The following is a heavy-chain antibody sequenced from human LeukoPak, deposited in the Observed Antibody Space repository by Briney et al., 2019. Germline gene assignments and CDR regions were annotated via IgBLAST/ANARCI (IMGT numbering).Heavy chain of an antibody. CDR3: ARVGRETMANRWFGGPHFDY. J-gene: IGHJ4*02. D-gene: IGHD3-10*01. CDR2: ITSSSSYI. CDR1: GFTFSSFS. V-gene: IGHV3-21*04. Sequence: GGSLRLSCTASGFTFSSFSMNWVRQAPGKGLEWVSSITSSSSYIYYADSLKGRFTISRDISKNTLYLQMNSLRAEDTAVYYCARVGRETMANRWFGGPHFDYWGQGTLVTVSS.